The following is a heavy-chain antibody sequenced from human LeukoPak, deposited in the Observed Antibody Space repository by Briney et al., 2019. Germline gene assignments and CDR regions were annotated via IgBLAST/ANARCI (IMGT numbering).Heavy chain of an antibody. Sequence: TSETLSLTCTVSGGSISSGGYYWSWIRQPPGKGLEWIGYIYHSGSTYYNPSLKSRVTISVDRSKNQFSLKLSSVTAADTAVYYCARSITIFGVVPYWGQGTLVTVSS. J-gene: IGHJ4*02. CDR1: GGSISSGGYY. V-gene: IGHV4-30-2*01. D-gene: IGHD3-3*01. CDR3: ARSITIFGVVPY. CDR2: IYHSGST.